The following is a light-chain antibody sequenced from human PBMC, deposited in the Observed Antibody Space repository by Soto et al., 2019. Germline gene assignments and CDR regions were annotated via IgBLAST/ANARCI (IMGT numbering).Light chain of an antibody. CDR3: QQHGISHIT. Sequence: LMTQSPATLSVSPGERATLSCRASQSISSNLAWYQQKPGQTPRLLIYGASTRATGIPARFSGSGSGTDFTLTISSLQSEDFAVYYCQQHGISHITFGQGTRLEI. J-gene: IGKJ5*01. V-gene: IGKV3-15*01. CDR2: GAS. CDR1: QSISSN.